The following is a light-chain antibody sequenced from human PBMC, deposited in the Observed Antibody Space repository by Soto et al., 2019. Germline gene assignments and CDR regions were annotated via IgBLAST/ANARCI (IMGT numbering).Light chain of an antibody. CDR1: SSDLASYSR. CDR3: SLYTTASTYV. J-gene: IGLJ1*01. Sequence: QSVLTQPPSVSGSPGQSVTISCTGTSSDLASYSRVSWYQRPPGTGPKLVIYEVSNRPSGIPDRFSGSKSGNTAALTISGLQAEDEAEYHCSLYTTASTYVLGPGTKVTVL. CDR2: EVS. V-gene: IGLV2-18*01.